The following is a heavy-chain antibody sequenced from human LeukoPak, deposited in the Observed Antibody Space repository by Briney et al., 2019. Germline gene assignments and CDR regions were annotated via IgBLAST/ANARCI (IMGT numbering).Heavy chain of an antibody. CDR3: ARHVRYSSGWYGNAFDI. CDR1: GGSFSGYY. V-gene: IGHV4-34*01. J-gene: IGHJ3*02. Sequence: SETLSLTCAVYGGSFSGYYWSWIRQPPGKGLEWIGEINHSGSTNYNPSLKSRVTISADTSKNQFSLKLSSVTAADTAVYYCARHVRYSSGWYGNAFDIWGQGTMVTVSS. D-gene: IGHD6-19*01. CDR2: INHSGST.